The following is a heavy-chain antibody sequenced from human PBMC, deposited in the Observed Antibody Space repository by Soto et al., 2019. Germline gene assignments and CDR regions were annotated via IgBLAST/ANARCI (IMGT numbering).Heavy chain of an antibody. Sequence: EVQLLESGGGLVQPGGSLRLCCAASGFTFSSYAMSWVRQAPGKGLEWVSAISGSGGSTYYADSVKGRFTISRDNSKNTLYLQMNSLRAEDTAVYYCAKGARVDTAMVSYYYYYMDVWGKGTTVTVSS. V-gene: IGHV3-23*01. CDR1: GFTFSSYA. CDR2: ISGSGGST. J-gene: IGHJ6*03. D-gene: IGHD5-18*01. CDR3: AKGARVDTAMVSYYYYYMDV.